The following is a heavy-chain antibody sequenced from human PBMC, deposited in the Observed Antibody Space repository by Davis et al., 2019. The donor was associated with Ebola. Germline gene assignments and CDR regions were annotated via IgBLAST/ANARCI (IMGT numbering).Heavy chain of an antibody. D-gene: IGHD3-10*01. CDR1: GFTFSSYS. V-gene: IGHV3-21*01. Sequence: GESLKISCAASGFTFSSYSMNWVRQAPGKGLEWVSSISSSSSYIYYADSVKGRFTISRDNAKNSLYLQMNSLRAEDTAVYYCARGIRGYGSGRDGMDVWGQGTTVTVSS. CDR2: ISSSSSYI. J-gene: IGHJ6*02. CDR3: ARGIRGYGSGRDGMDV.